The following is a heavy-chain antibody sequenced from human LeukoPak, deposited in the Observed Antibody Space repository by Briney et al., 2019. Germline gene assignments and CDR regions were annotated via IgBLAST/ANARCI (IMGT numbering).Heavy chain of an antibody. CDR1: GGSIRSXX. CDR3: ARVQTPSGSGSYSFDY. Sequence: SETLSLTCTXXGGSIRSXXXXXXXXPPGKGLEXXXXIYYSGXTNYNPSLKXXXTXXVDTSKNQLSLKLSSVTAADTAVYYCARVQTPSGSGSYSFDYWGQGTLVTVSS. V-gene: IGHV4-59*01. J-gene: IGHJ4*02. D-gene: IGHD3-10*01. CDR2: IYYSGXT.